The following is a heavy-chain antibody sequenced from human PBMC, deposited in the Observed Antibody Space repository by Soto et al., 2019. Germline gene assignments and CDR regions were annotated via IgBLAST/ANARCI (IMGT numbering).Heavy chain of an antibody. V-gene: IGHV3-23*01. Sequence: PGGSLRLSCAASGCTFSSYAISWVRQAPGKGLEWVSAISGSGGSTYYADSVKGRFTISRDNSKNTLYLQMNSLRAEDTAVYYCAKDRRLSTAEYFQHWGQGTLVTV. CDR1: GCTFSSYA. CDR3: AKDRRLSTAEYFQH. D-gene: IGHD2-2*01. J-gene: IGHJ1*01. CDR2: ISGSGGST.